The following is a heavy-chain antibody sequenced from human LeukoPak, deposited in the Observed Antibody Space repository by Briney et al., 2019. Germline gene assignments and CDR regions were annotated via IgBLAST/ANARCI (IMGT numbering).Heavy chain of an antibody. CDR2: ISTNTGNP. CDR3: ARGAFEYSSSSSQDY. J-gene: IGHJ4*02. V-gene: IGHV7-4-1*02. CDR1: GYTFTSYA. D-gene: IGHD6-6*01. Sequence: ASVKVSCKASGYTFTSYAMNWVRQAPGQGLEWMGWISTNTGNPTYAQGFTGRFVFSLDTSVSTAYLQISSLKAEDTAVYYCARGAFEYSSSSSQDYWGQGTLVTVSS.